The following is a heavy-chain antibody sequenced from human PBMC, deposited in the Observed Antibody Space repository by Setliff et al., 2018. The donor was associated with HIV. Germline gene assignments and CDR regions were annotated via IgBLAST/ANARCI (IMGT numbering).Heavy chain of an antibody. Sequence: LRLSCAASGFTFSDYYMNWIRRAPGRGLEWVAYISGDSSHAEYDDSVKGRFIIPRDNSKNSVYLQMNDLRAEDTAVYYCAREWQRLVLDHWGQGTLVTVSS. V-gene: IGHV3-11*05. J-gene: IGHJ4*02. D-gene: IGHD3-9*01. CDR2: ISGDSSHA. CDR1: GFTFSDYY. CDR3: AREWQRLVLDH.